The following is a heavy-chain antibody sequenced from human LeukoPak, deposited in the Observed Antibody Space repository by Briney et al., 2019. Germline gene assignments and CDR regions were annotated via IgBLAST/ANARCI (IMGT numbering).Heavy chain of an antibody. J-gene: IGHJ4*02. CDR2: IKSKTDGGTT. CDR1: GFTFSNAR. V-gene: IGHV3-15*01. CDR3: TTERPFSYRFDY. D-gene: IGHD3-16*02. Sequence: GGSLRLSCAASGFTFSNARMSWVRQAPGKGLEWVGRIKSKTDGGTTDYAAPVKGRFTISRDDSKNTLYLQMNSLKTEDTAVYYCTTERPFSYRFDYWGQGTLVTVSS.